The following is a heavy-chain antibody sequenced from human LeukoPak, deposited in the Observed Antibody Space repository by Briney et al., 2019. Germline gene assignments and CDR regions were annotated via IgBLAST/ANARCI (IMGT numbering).Heavy chain of an antibody. CDR3: AYSSGWYWLYFDY. CDR1: GFTFSSYG. CDR2: ISYDGSNK. V-gene: IGHV3-30*03. Sequence: GGSLRLSCAASGFTFSSYGMHWVRQAPGKGLEWVAVISYDGSNKYYADSVKGRITISRDNSKNTLYLQMNSLRAEDTAVYYCAYSSGWYWLYFDYWGQGTLVTVS. J-gene: IGHJ4*02. D-gene: IGHD6-19*01.